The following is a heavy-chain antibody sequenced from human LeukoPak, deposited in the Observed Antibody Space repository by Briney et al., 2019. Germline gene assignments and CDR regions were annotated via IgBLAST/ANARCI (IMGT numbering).Heavy chain of an antibody. CDR1: GFTLSSYW. D-gene: IGHD3-16*01. J-gene: IGHJ3*02. CDR3: ARDWGSDAFDI. CDR2: IKQDGSEK. Sequence: GGSLRLSCAASGFTLSSYWMSWVRQAPGKGLEWVANIKQDGSEKYYVDSVRGRFTISRDNPKNSLYLQMNSLRAEDTAVYYCARDWGSDAFDIWGQGTMVTVSS. V-gene: IGHV3-7*04.